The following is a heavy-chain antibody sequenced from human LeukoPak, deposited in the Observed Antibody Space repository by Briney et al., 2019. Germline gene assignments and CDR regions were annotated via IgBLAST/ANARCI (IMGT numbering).Heavy chain of an antibody. D-gene: IGHD6-19*01. CDR3: AIDPGYSSARPFDY. CDR1: GGSFSGYY. J-gene: IGHJ4*02. CDR2: INHSGST. Sequence: SETLSLTCAVYGGSFSGYYWNWIRQPPGKGLEWIGEINHSGSTNYNPSLKSRVTISLDTSKNQISLKVSSVTAADTAVYYCAIDPGYSSARPFDYWGQGTLVTVSS. V-gene: IGHV4-34*01.